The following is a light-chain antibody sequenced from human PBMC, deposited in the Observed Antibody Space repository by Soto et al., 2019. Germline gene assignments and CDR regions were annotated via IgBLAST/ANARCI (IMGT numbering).Light chain of an antibody. J-gene: IGKJ1*01. CDR3: QEYNSGWR. V-gene: IGKV1-5*01. CDR2: DAS. Sequence: DIQMTQSPSTLSASVGDRVTIACRASQSVNRWLAWYQKKPGKAPKLLIFDASNLQSGVPSRFSGSGSGTEFTLSISSLQPDDFATYCCQEYNSGWRFGQGTKVEIK. CDR1: QSVNRW.